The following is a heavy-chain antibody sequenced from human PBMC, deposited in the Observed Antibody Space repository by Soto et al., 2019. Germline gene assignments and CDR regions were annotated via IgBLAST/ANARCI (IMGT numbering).Heavy chain of an antibody. Sequence: TLSLTCAVSGGSINSGGYYWSWIRQRPGTGLEWIGNIYYSGSTYYNPSLKSRVTISLDTSKNQFSLWLRSVTAADTAVYYCAAGDAWGLLLAYWGQGTLVTVSS. V-gene: IGHV4-31*11. CDR2: IYYSGST. CDR1: GGSINSGGYY. D-gene: IGHD7-27*01. J-gene: IGHJ4*02. CDR3: AAGDAWGLLLAY.